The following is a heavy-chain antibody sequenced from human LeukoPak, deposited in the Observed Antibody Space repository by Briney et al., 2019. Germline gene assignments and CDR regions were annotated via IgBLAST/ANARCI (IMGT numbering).Heavy chain of an antibody. CDR1: GFTFSSYG. CDR2: ISYDGSNK. CDR3: ARDKGIKWETGAFDI. V-gene: IGHV3-30*03. D-gene: IGHD5-12*01. Sequence: GGSLRLSCAASGFTFSSYGMHWVRQAPGKGLEWVAVISYDGSNKYYADSVKGRFTISRDNSKNSLYLQMNSLRAEDTAVYYCARDKGIKWETGAFDIWGQGTMVTVSS. J-gene: IGHJ3*02.